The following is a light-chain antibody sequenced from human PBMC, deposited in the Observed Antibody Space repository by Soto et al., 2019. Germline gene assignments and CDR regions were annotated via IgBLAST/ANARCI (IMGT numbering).Light chain of an antibody. CDR2: QDT. CDR1: KLGDKY. Sequence: SYELTQPPSVSVSPGQTASITCSGDKLGDKYACWYQQKPGQSPVLVIYQDTKRPSGIPERFSGSNSGNTATLTISGTQAMDEADYSCQAWDNSPHVVFGGGTKLTVL. CDR3: QAWDNSPHVV. J-gene: IGLJ2*01. V-gene: IGLV3-1*01.